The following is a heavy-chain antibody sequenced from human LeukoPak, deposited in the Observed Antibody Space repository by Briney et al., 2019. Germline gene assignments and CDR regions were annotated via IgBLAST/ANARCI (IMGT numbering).Heavy chain of an antibody. V-gene: IGHV3-23*01. D-gene: IGHD5-18*01. CDR1: GFTFSTYA. Sequence: GGSLRLSCAASGFTFSTYAMSWVRQAPGKGLEWVSTISGSGGSTYYADSVKGRFTISRDNSKNTLYLQMNSLRAEDTAVCYCAKGRAAMVNGNFDYWGQGTLVTVSS. CDR3: AKGRAAMVNGNFDY. CDR2: ISGSGGST. J-gene: IGHJ4*02.